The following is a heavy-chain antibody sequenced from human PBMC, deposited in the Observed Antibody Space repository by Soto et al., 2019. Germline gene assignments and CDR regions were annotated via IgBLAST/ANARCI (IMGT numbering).Heavy chain of an antibody. J-gene: IGHJ6*02. CDR2: IIPTFGTG. D-gene: IGHD3-10*01. CDR1: GGTFNNYA. Sequence: QVLLVQSGPEVKKPGSSVKVSCKASGGTFNNYAINWVRQAPGRGLEWMGGIIPTFGTGNHAQDFQGRVTITADESTTTAYMELNSLRSVDTAIYYCASFDGTLVRGGRSSPYEMDVWGQGTTVIVSS. V-gene: IGHV1-69*01. CDR3: ASFDGTLVRGGRSSPYEMDV.